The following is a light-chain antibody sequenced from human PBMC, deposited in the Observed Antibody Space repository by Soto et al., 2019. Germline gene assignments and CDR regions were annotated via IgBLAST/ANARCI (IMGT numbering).Light chain of an antibody. CDR1: QGIRND. J-gene: IGKJ2*01. Sequence: DIQMTQSPSSLSASVGDTVTITCRASQGIRNDLGWFQQKPGQAPQRLIYAVSSLQSGVPSRFSGSGSGTEFTLTISNLQPEDVAVYYCQQYYSTPMYTFGQGTKLEIK. CDR3: QQYYSTPMYT. V-gene: IGKV1-17*02. CDR2: AVS.